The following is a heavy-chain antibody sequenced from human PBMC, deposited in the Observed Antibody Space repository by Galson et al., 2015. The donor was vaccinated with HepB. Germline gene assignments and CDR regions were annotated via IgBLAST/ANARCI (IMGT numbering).Heavy chain of an antibody. J-gene: IGHJ4*02. Sequence: SLRLSCAASGFTFSSHWMHWVRQSPGKGLVWVSRINNDGSSTTYADSVKGRFTISRDNAKNMLYLQMNSLSAEDSAVYYCARSRVERAVAGTFDSCGQGTLVTVAA. V-gene: IGHV3-74*03. CDR3: ARSRVERAVAGTFDS. D-gene: IGHD6-19*01. CDR2: INNDGSST. CDR1: GFTFSSHW.